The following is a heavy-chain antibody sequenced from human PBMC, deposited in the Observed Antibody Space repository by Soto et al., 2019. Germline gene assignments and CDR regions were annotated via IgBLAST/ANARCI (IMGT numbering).Heavy chain of an antibody. CDR1: GGTFSSYA. Sequence: SVKVSCKASGGTFSSYAISWVRQAPGQGLEWMGGIIPIFGTANYAQNFQGRVTITAYESTSTAYMELSSLRSEHPAVYYCESPCYGIAVAGTRDGYLQHWGQGTLVTVSS. J-gene: IGHJ1*01. V-gene: IGHV1-69*13. CDR3: ESPCYGIAVAGTRDGYLQH. CDR2: IIPIFGTA. D-gene: IGHD6-19*01.